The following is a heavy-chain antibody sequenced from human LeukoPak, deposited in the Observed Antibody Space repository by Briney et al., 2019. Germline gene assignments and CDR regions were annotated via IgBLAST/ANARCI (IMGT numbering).Heavy chain of an antibody. J-gene: IGHJ5*02. CDR3: ARAGSGVWFDP. Sequence: SETLSLTCTVPGGSISSAGYSWSWIRQPPGKGLEWIGYIYHSGSTYYNPSLKSRVTISVDRSKNQFSLKLSSVTAANTAVYYCARAGSGVWFDPWGQGTLVTVSS. CDR2: IYHSGST. V-gene: IGHV4-30-2*01. CDR1: GGSISSAGYS. D-gene: IGHD3-10*01.